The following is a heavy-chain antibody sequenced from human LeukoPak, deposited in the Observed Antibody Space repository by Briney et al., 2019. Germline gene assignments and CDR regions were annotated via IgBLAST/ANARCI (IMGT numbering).Heavy chain of an antibody. CDR2: IIPSLDIV. V-gene: IGHV1-69*04. D-gene: IGHD6-19*01. Sequence: SVKVSCKASGATFNNYVITWVRQAPGQGLEWMAMIIPSLDIVNYAQTFQDRLTITADKSTSTAYMELRSLRSEDTAVYYCARGFGGSSGSSDYYGMDVWGQGTTVTVSS. CDR1: GATFNNYV. J-gene: IGHJ6*02. CDR3: ARGFGGSSGSSDYYGMDV.